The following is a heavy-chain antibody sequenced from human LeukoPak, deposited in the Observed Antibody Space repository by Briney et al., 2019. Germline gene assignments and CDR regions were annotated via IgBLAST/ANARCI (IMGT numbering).Heavy chain of an antibody. V-gene: IGHV4-39*07. CDR1: GGSIISSSYY. D-gene: IGHD1-26*01. J-gene: IGHJ4*02. CDR2: IYYSGST. Sequence: PSETLSLTCTVSGGSIISSSYYWGWIRQPPGKGLEWIGSIYYSGSTYYNPSLKSRVTISVDTSKNQFSLKLSSVTAADTAVYYCARGGGGATSVPDYWGQGTLVTVSS. CDR3: ARGGGGATSVPDY.